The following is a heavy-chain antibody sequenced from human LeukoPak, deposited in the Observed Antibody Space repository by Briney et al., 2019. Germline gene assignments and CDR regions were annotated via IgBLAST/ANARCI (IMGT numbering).Heavy chain of an antibody. CDR2: INHSGST. D-gene: IGHD3-10*01. CDR1: GGSFSGYY. Sequence: SETLSLTCAVYGGSFSGYYWSWIRQPPGKGLEWIGEINHSGSTNYNPSLKSRVTISVDTSKNQFSLKLSSVTAADTAVYYCAARRITMVRGVPPPFDYWSQRTLVTVSS. CDR3: AARRITMVRGVPPPFDY. J-gene: IGHJ4*02. V-gene: IGHV4-34*01.